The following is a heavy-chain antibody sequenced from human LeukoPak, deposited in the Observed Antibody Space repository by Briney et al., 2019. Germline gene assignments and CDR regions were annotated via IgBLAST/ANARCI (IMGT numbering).Heavy chain of an antibody. J-gene: IGHJ4*02. Sequence: GGSLRLSCAASGFTFSSYWMSVGRQAPGKGLEWVANIKHDGREKYYVDSVKGRFTISRDNAKNSLYLQMNSLRAEDTAVYYGARSRFLEWLLYFAGFFDYWGQGTLVTVSS. CDR2: IKHDGREK. V-gene: IGHV3-7*05. D-gene: IGHD3-3*01. CDR1: GFTFSSYW. CDR3: ARSRFLEWLLYFAGFFDY.